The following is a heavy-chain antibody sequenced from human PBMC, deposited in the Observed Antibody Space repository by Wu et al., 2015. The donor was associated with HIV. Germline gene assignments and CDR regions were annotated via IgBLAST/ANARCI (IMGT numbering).Heavy chain of an antibody. CDR1: GYTFTSFN. J-gene: IGHJ1*01. D-gene: IGHD4-11*01. CDR2: INPKSGSA. Sequence: QVQLVQSGTEVQKPGTSVRVSCRVSGYTFTSFNINWIRHAPGRGFEWVGWINPKSGSAAFGRDFQGRVSMTKNNSISTVYMELSGVTPDDTAMYYCARVGCFIYFRSNYWNYFQHWGQGTRVVVSS. CDR3: ARVGCFIYFRSNYWNYFQH. V-gene: IGHV1-8*02.